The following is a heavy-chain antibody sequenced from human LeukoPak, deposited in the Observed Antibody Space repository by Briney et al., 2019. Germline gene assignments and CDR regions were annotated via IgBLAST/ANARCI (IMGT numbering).Heavy chain of an antibody. D-gene: IGHD1-14*01. CDR2: IYHSGST. V-gene: IGHV4-30-2*01. CDR3: AGTETLQDGGFDP. CDR1: GGSISSGGYY. Sequence: PSETLSLTCTVSGGSISSGGYYWSWIRQPPGKGLEWIGYIYHSGSTYYNPSLKSRVTISVDRSKNQFSLKLSSVTAADTAVYYCAGTETLQDGGFDPWGQGTLVTVSS. J-gene: IGHJ5*02.